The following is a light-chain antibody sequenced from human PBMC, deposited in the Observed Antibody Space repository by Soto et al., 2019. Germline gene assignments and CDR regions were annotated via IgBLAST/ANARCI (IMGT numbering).Light chain of an antibody. CDR3: QQSYSTPECT. CDR1: QSISSY. CDR2: AAS. V-gene: IGKV1-39*01. Sequence: IQMTPSPSSLSASVGDRDTLTCRASQSISSYLNWYQQKPGKAPKLLIYAASSLQSGVPSRFSGSGSGTDFTLTISSLQPEDFATYYCQQSYSTPECTFGQGTKVDIK. J-gene: IGKJ1*01.